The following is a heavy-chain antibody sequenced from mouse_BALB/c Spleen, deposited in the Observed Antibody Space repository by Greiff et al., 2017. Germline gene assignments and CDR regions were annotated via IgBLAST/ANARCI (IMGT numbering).Heavy chain of an antibody. D-gene: IGHD1-1*01. CDR2: IYTGSGST. Sequence: LQQPGSELVRPGASVKLSCTASGYTFTSYWMPWVQQRPGQGLEWVGNIYTGSGSTNYDEKFKSNATLTVDTSSSTAYMQLSSLTSEDSAVCYCTGGSTPFADWGQGTLVTVSA. CDR1: GYTFTSYW. CDR3: TGGSTPFAD. J-gene: IGHJ3*01. V-gene: IGHV1S22*01.